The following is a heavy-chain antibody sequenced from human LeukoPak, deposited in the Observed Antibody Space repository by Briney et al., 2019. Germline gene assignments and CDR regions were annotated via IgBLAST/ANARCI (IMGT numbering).Heavy chain of an antibody. V-gene: IGHV1-46*01. J-gene: IGHJ4*02. CDR3: ARVSDRLYYYDSSGGLDY. CDR2: INPSGGST. Sequence: ASVKVSCKASGYTFTSYYMHWVRQAPGQGLEWMGIINPSGGSTSYAQKFQGRVTMTRDTSTSTVYMELSSLRSEGTAVYYCARVSDRLYYYDSSGGLDYWGQGTLVTVSS. D-gene: IGHD3-22*01. CDR1: GYTFTSYY.